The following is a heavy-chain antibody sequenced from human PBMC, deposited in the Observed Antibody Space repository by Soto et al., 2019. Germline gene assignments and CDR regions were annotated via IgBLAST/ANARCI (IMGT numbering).Heavy chain of an antibody. CDR2: IYHSGST. CDR3: ARGEGTMVRGVIVPYYFDY. D-gene: IGHD3-10*01. V-gene: IGHV4-30-2*01. J-gene: IGHJ4*02. CDR1: GGSISSGGYS. Sequence: QLQLQESGSGLVKPSQTLSLTCAVSGGSISSGGYSWSWIRQPPGKGLEWIGYIYHSGSTYYNPSLKSRVTISVDRSKNQFSLKRSSVTAADTAVYYCARGEGTMVRGVIVPYYFDYWGQGTLVTVSS.